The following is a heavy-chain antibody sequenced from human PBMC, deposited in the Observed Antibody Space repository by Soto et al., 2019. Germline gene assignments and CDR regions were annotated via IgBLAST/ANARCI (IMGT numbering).Heavy chain of an antibody. V-gene: IGHV1-69*02. CDR1: GGTFSSYT. CDR2: IIPILGIA. CDR3: APSVVAAISPYNWFDP. Sequence: SVKVSCKASGGTFSSYTISWVRQAPGQGLEWMGRIIPILGIANYAQKFQGRVTITADKSTSTAYMELSSLRSEDTAVYYCAPSVVAAISPYNWFDPWGQGTLVTVSS. J-gene: IGHJ5*02. D-gene: IGHD2-15*01.